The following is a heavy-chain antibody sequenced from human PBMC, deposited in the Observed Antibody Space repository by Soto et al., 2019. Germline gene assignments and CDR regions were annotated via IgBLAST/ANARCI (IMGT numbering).Heavy chain of an antibody. CDR2: IIPILGIA. V-gene: IGHV1-69*02. J-gene: IGHJ4*02. Sequence: QVQLVQSGAEVKKPGSSVKVSCKASGGTFSSYTISWVRQAPGQGLEWMGRIIPILGIANYAQKFQGRVTITADKSTSTAYMELSSLRSEDTAVYYCATTPVDPYYSGSGSTDYWGQGTLVTVSS. CDR3: ATTPVDPYYSGSGSTDY. D-gene: IGHD3-10*01. CDR1: GGTFSSYT.